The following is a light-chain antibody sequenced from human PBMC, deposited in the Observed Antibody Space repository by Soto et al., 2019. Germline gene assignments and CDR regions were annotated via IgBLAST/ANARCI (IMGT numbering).Light chain of an antibody. CDR1: STDVGNYNL. CDR2: ATR. Sequence: QSVLTQPASVSGSPGQSITISCTGTSTDVGNYNLVSWYQQHPGKAPKLIIYATRKRPSGVSDRYSGSKSGNTASLTISGLQAEDEANYYCCSYAGSITVTFGGGTKLTVL. V-gene: IGLV2-23*02. CDR3: CSYAGSITVT. J-gene: IGLJ2*01.